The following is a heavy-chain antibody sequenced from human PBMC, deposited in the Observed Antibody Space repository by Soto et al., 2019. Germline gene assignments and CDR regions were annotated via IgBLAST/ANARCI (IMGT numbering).Heavy chain of an antibody. CDR3: AILITMVTSFDY. CDR2: ISGSGGST. V-gene: IGHV3-23*01. CDR1: GFTFSSYA. J-gene: IGHJ4*02. D-gene: IGHD3-10*01. Sequence: GGSLRLSCAASGFTFSSYAMSWVRQAPGKGLEWVSAISGSGGSTYYADSVKGRFTISRDNSKNTLYLQMNSLRAEDTAVYYCAILITMVTSFDYWGQGTLVTVSS.